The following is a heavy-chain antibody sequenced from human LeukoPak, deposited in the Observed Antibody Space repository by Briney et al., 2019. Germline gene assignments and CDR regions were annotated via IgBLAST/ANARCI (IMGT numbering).Heavy chain of an antibody. CDR1: GFTFSSYW. CDR2: INHNGNVN. V-gene: IGHV3-7*03. Sequence: GGSLRLSCAASGFTFSSYWMNWARQAPGKGLEWVASINHNGNVNYYVDSVKGRFTISRDNAKNSLYLQMSNLRAEDTDVYFCARGGGLDVWGQGATVTVSS. D-gene: IGHD3-16*01. J-gene: IGHJ6*02. CDR3: ARGGGLDV.